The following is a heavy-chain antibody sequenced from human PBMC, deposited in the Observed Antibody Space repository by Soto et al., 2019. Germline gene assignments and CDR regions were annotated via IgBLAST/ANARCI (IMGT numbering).Heavy chain of an antibody. CDR1: RFTFSSYS. J-gene: IGHJ6*02. D-gene: IGHD6-13*01. Sequence: EVQLVESGGGLVQPGGSLRLSCAASRFTFSSYSMNWVRQAPGKGLEWVSYISSSSSTIYYADSVKGRFTISRDNAKNSLYLQMNSLRAEDTAVYYCARGGGYSSSWDYYYGMDVWGQGTTVTVSS. CDR3: ARGGGYSSSWDYYYGMDV. CDR2: ISSSSSTI. V-gene: IGHV3-48*01.